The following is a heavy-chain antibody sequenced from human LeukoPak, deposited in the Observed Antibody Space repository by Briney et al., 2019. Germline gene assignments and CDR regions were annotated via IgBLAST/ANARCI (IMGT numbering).Heavy chain of an antibody. CDR2: ISSSSSTI. J-gene: IGHJ4*02. V-gene: IGHV3-48*01. CDR1: GFTFSSYS. CDR3: ARDLGYSSGPNY. Sequence: GGSLRLSCAASGFTFSSYSMNWVRQAPGKGLEWVSYISSSSSTIYYADSVKGRFTISRDDAKNSLYLQMNSLRAEDTAVYYCARDLGYSSGPNYWGQGTRVTVSS. D-gene: IGHD6-19*01.